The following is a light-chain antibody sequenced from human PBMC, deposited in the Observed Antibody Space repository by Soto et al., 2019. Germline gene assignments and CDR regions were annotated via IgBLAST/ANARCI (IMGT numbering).Light chain of an antibody. CDR3: LHYGGSPLT. CDR1: QSVNSDN. V-gene: IGKV3-20*01. CDR2: GAS. J-gene: IGKJ5*01. Sequence: EIVLTQSPGNLSLSPGERATLSCRASQSVNSDNLAWFQQKPGQAPRLLIYGASTRTTGIPDRFSGSGSGTDFTLTIGRLEPGDFAVYYCLHYGGSPLTFGQGTRLEIK.